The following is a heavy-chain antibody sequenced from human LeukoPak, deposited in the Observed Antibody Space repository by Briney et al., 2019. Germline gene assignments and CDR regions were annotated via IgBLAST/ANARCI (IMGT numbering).Heavy chain of an antibody. CDR3: VNSPGVATNFDY. J-gene: IGHJ4*02. CDR1: GFTVSSNY. CDR2: ISGSGGST. V-gene: IGHV3-23*01. Sequence: HAGGSLRLSCAASGFTVSSNYMSWVRQAPGKGLEWVSAISGSGGSTYYADSVKGRFTISRDNSKNTLYLQMNSLRAEDTAVYYCVNSPGVATNFDYWGQGTLVTVSS. D-gene: IGHD5-12*01.